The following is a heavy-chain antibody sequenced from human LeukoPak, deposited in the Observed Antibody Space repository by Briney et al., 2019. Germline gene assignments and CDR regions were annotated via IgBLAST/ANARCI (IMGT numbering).Heavy chain of an antibody. D-gene: IGHD6-13*01. Sequence: ASVKVSCKASGYTFTSYGISWVRQAPGQGLEWMGWISAYNGNTNYAQKLQDRVTMTTDTSTSTAYMELRSLRSDDTAVYYCARDRGRGIAAAGTFNFDYWGQGTLVTVSS. CDR2: ISAYNGNT. CDR3: ARDRGRGIAAAGTFNFDY. V-gene: IGHV1-18*01. J-gene: IGHJ4*02. CDR1: GYTFTSYG.